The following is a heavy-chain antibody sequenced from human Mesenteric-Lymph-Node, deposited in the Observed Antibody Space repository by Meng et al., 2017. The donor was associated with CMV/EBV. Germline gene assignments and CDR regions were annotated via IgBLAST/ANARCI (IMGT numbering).Heavy chain of an antibody. D-gene: IGHD2-2*01. V-gene: IGHV3-13*01. Sequence: GSLRLSCTASGFSLSNYDMHWVRQVTGKGLEWVSGIGLVGDTYYVGSVKGRFTISRENAKNSLYLQMNSLRGDDTAVYYCAREGSAAQYYYGMDVWGQGTTVTVSS. CDR1: GFSLSNYD. CDR3: AREGSAAQYYYGMDV. CDR2: IGLVGDT. J-gene: IGHJ6*02.